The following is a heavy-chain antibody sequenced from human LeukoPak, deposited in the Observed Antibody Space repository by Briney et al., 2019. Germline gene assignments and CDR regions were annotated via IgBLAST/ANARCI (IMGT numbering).Heavy chain of an antibody. D-gene: IGHD6-19*01. Sequence: SETLSLTCTVSGGSISSYYWSWIRQPAGKGLEWIGRIYTSGSTNYNPSLKSRVTISVDRSKNQFSLKLSSVTAADTAVYYCARGPPYSSGWHWGHPFDYWGQGTLVTVSS. CDR3: ARGPPYSSGWHWGHPFDY. CDR1: GGSISSYY. CDR2: IYTSGST. V-gene: IGHV4-4*07. J-gene: IGHJ4*02.